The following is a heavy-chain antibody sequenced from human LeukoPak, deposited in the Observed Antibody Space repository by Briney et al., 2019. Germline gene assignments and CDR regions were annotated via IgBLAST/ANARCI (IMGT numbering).Heavy chain of an antibody. J-gene: IGHJ4*02. CDR3: VRQTGSGLFILP. Sequence: SETLSLTCAVYGGSFSGYYWSWIRQPPGKGLEWIGSIYYGGNTYYNASLKSQVSITIDTSKNQFSLRLTSVTAADTAVYYCVRQTGSGLFILPGGQGTLVTVSS. CDR1: GGSFSGYY. D-gene: IGHD3/OR15-3a*01. V-gene: IGHV4-34*01. CDR2: IYYGGNT.